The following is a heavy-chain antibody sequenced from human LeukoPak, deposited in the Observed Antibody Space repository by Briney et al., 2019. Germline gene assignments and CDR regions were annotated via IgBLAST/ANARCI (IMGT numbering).Heavy chain of an antibody. Sequence: GGSLRLSCAAPGFTFSTYAMNWVRQAPGKGLEWVSAINDGGGSTYYAGSVKGRFTISRDNSKNTLYLQMNSLRAEDTAVYYCAKARDSSAWRTSYYFDYWGQGTLVTVSS. CDR1: GFTFSTYA. J-gene: IGHJ4*02. D-gene: IGHD6-19*01. V-gene: IGHV3-23*01. CDR2: INDGGGST. CDR3: AKARDSSAWRTSYYFDY.